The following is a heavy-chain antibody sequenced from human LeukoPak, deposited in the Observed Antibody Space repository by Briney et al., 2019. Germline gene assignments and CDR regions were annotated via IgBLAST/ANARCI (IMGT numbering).Heavy chain of an antibody. Sequence: GGSLRLSCAASGFTFSSYWMSWVRQAPGKGLEWVANIKRDGSEKYYVDSVKGRLTISRDNAENSLYLQMNRLRAEDTAVYYCARARDYGSGRANAFDIWGQGTMVTVSS. CDR3: ARARDYGSGRANAFDI. D-gene: IGHD3-10*01. CDR1: GFTFSSYW. J-gene: IGHJ3*02. V-gene: IGHV3-7*05. CDR2: IKRDGSEK.